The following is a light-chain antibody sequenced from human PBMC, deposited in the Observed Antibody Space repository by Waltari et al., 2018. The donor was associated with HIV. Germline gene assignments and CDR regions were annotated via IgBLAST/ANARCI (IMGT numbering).Light chain of an antibody. CDR3: HQYHRYPQT. CDR2: GSS. J-gene: IGKJ1*01. CDR1: QNIGNS. Sequence: AIRLTQSPSSFSASTGDRVTITCRARQNIGNSLAWYQHKQGRAPRLLIYGSSTLQKGVASRFSGSASGTNFTLTISCLQSEDFATFSCHQYHRYPQTFGQGTRVEMK. V-gene: IGKV1-8*01.